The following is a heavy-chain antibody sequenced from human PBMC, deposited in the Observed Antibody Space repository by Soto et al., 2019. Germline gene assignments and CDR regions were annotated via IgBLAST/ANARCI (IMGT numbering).Heavy chain of an antibody. Sequence: XETLSLTCSVSGVSISSPSYYWGWMRQPPGKGLEWIGSIYYSGNTYYNPSLKSRVTIFVDTSRNQFSLKVNSVTAADTAVYFCARIPGITTFRRDYWGQGTLFTVSS. CDR3: ARIPGITTFRRDY. D-gene: IGHD1-1*01. V-gene: IGHV4-39*01. J-gene: IGHJ4*02. CDR2: IYYSGNT. CDR1: GVSISSPSYY.